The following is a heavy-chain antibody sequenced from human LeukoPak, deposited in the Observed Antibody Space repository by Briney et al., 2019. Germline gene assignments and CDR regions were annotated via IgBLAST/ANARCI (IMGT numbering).Heavy chain of an antibody. V-gene: IGHV4-39*01. Sequence: PSETLSLTCTVSGGSISTGNYYWGRIRQPPGKGLEWIGNIFYSGSTYYNPSLKSRVTISVDTSKNQFSLKLSSVTAADTAVYYCARTRYYYNSRSYGAPYYFDYWGQGTLVTVSS. D-gene: IGHD3-10*01. CDR1: GGSISTGNYY. J-gene: IGHJ4*02. CDR2: IFYSGST. CDR3: ARTRYYYNSRSYGAPYYFDY.